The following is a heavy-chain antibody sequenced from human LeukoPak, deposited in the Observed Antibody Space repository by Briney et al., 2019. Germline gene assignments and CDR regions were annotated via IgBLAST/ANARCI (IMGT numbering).Heavy chain of an antibody. D-gene: IGHD5-24*01. V-gene: IGHV4-39*07. CDR2: IYYSGST. Sequence: PSETLSLTCTVSGGSISSSSYYWGWIRQPPGKGLEWIGSIYYSGSTNYNPSLKSRVTISVDTSKNQFSLKLSSVTAADTAVYYCAIRRDGYNSGSAFDIWGQGTMVTVSS. CDR1: GGSISSSSYY. J-gene: IGHJ3*02. CDR3: AIRRDGYNSGSAFDI.